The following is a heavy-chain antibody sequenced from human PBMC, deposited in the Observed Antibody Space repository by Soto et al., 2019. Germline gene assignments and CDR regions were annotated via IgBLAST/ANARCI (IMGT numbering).Heavy chain of an antibody. V-gene: IGHV2-5*01. CDR2: IYWNDDK. CDR1: GFSLSTSGVG. CDR3: AHRGISVAGTRRWAEYFQH. Sequence: ASCPTLVNPTQTLTLTCTFSGFSLSTSGVGXGWIRQPPGKALEWLALIYWNDDKRYSPSLKSRLTITKDTSKNQVVLTMTNMDPVDTATYYCAHRGISVAGTRRWAEYFQHWGQGTLVTVSS. J-gene: IGHJ1*01. D-gene: IGHD6-19*01.